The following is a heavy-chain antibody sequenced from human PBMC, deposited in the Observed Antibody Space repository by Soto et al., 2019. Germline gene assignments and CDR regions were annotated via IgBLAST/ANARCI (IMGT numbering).Heavy chain of an antibody. D-gene: IGHD6-6*01. CDR3: AGELSNSPEYFDF. J-gene: IGHJ4*02. V-gene: IGHV4-30-4*01. Sequence: PSETLSLTCTVSGGSISRDYYYWSWIRQPPGKGLEWIGYIYYSGRAAYNPSLKSRIIISIDTSKNQFSLSLNSLNAADTAVYYCAGELSNSPEYFDFWGLGTLVTVPQ. CDR1: GGSISRDYYY. CDR2: IYYSGRA.